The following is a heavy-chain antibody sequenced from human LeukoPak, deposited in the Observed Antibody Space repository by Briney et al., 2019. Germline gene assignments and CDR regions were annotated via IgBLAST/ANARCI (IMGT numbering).Heavy chain of an antibody. Sequence: PSETLSLTCAVYGGSFSGYYWSWIRQPLGKGLEWIGEINHSGSTNYNPSLKSRVTISVDTSKNQFSLKLSSVTAADTAVYYCARGALGGYYVTDYWGQGTLVTVSS. J-gene: IGHJ4*02. CDR3: ARGALGGYYVTDY. V-gene: IGHV4-34*01. CDR2: INHSGST. CDR1: GGSFSGYY. D-gene: IGHD3-10*02.